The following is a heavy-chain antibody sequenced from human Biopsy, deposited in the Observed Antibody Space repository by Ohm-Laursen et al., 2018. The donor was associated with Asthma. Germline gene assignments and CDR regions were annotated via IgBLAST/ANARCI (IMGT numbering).Heavy chain of an antibody. Sequence: SDTLSLTCTVSGGSMTPTSHYWDWIRQAPGKGLEWIGYISYGGKTSYNPSLKNRVTISRDTSKNQFSLRLTSVTAADTAAYFCARRITIFGVVQKDHGMDAWGQGTTVSVSS. CDR3: ARRITIFGVVQKDHGMDA. CDR1: GGSMTPTSHY. CDR2: ISYGGKT. J-gene: IGHJ6*02. D-gene: IGHD3-3*01. V-gene: IGHV4-39*01.